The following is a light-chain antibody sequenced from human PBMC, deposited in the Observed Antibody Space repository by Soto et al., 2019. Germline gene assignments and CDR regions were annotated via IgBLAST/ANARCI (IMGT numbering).Light chain of an antibody. V-gene: IGKV1-39*01. CDR2: AAS. J-gene: IGKJ3*01. CDR1: QNISNC. CDR3: QQSYSIPRLT. Sequence: DMQMTQSPSSLSASVGDRVSITCRSSQNISNCLHWYQQRPGKAPKLLIYAASNLRSGVPSRFSGSGSGTDFTLTISSLQSEDFATYYCQQSYSIPRLTFGPGTKVDIK.